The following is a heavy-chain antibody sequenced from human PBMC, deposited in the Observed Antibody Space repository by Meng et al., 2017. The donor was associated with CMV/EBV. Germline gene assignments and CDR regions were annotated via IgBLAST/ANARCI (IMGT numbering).Heavy chain of an antibody. V-gene: IGHV3-66*01. J-gene: IGHJ4*02. CDR1: GCTVSSNY. Sequence: QLVRLGGHLVQPGGFLRPACTASGCTVSSNYMSWVRQAPGKGLEWISIIYGSGNTYYGDSVKGRFTISRDNSKNTLYLQMNSLRAEDTAVYYCAREIPQAWGYWGQGTLVTVSS. CDR3: AREIPQAWGY. CDR2: IYGSGNT. D-gene: IGHD2-21*01.